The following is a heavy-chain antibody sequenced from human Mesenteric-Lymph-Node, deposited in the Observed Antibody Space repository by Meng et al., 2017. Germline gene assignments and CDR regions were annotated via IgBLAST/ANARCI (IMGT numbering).Heavy chain of an antibody. Sequence: LLQSGAAVTQPASSVKVSGKSPGGTFISYAISWVRQAPGQRLEWMGGIIPIFGTANYAQKFHGRVTITADKSTSTAYMEVSSLRSEDTAVYYCARGQPTHWYFDLWGRGTLVTVSS. V-gene: IGHV1-69*06. CDR2: IIPIFGTA. D-gene: IGHD2-15*01. CDR3: ARGQPTHWYFDL. CDR1: GGTFISYA. J-gene: IGHJ2*01.